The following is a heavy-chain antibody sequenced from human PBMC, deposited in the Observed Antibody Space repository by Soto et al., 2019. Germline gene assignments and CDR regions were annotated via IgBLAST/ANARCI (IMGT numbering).Heavy chain of an antibody. CDR2: IYYSGST. CDR3: ARRYGGNFDY. V-gene: IGHV4-59*01. J-gene: IGHJ4*02. Sequence: TLSLTCTVSGGSISSYYWSWIRQPPGKGLEWIGYIYYSGSTNYNPSLKSRVTISVDTPKNQFSLKLSSVTAADTAVYYCARRYGGNFDYWGQGTLVTVSS. D-gene: IGHD3-16*01. CDR1: GGSISSYY.